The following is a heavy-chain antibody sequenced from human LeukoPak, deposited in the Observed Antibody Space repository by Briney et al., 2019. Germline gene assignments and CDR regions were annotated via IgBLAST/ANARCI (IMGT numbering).Heavy chain of an antibody. D-gene: IGHD5-24*01. Sequence: GGSLRLSCAASGFTFSSYAMSWVHQAPGKGLEWVSAISGSGRSTYNADSLKGRFTISRDNAKNSLYLQMNSLRAEDTAIYYCTRVGYIDEGIDYWGQGILVTVSS. CDR3: TRVGYIDEGIDY. CDR2: ISGSGRST. J-gene: IGHJ4*02. V-gene: IGHV3-23*01. CDR1: GFTFSSYA.